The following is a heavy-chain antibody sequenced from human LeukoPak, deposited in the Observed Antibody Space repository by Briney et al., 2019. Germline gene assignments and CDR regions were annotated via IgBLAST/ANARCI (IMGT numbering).Heavy chain of an antibody. D-gene: IGHD3-3*01. CDR2: INHSGST. CDR1: GGSFSGYY. Sequence: SETLSLTCAVYGGSFSGYYWTWIRQPPGKGLEWIGEINHSGSTNYNPSLKSRVTISVDTSKNQFSLKLSSLTAADTAVYYCARVQDDSSHWGQGTLVTVSS. CDR3: ARVQDDSSH. V-gene: IGHV4-34*01. J-gene: IGHJ4*02.